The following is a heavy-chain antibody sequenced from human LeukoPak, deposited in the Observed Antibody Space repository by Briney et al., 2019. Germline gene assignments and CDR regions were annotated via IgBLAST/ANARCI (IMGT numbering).Heavy chain of an antibody. CDR3: AREGSHSGSYYEPIDY. V-gene: IGHV3-30*01. D-gene: IGHD1-26*01. CDR1: GFTFSSYA. J-gene: IGHJ4*01. Sequence: GGSLRLSCAASGFTFSSYAMHWVRQAPGKGLEWVAVISYDGSNKYYADSVKGRFTISRDNSENTLYLQMNSLRAEDTAVYYCAREGSHSGSYYEPIDYWGQEPWSPSPQ. CDR2: ISYDGSNK.